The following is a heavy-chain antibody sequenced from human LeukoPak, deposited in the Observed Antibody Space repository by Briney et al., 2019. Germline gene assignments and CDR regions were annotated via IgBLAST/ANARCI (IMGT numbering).Heavy chain of an antibody. CDR3: ASYSVTMMPHAFDI. CDR1: GFTFSSAW. V-gene: IGHV3-21*05. CDR2: ISSSSSSI. D-gene: IGHD3-22*01. J-gene: IGHJ3*02. Sequence: GGSLRLSCAASGFTFSSAWMNWVRQAPGKGLEWVSYISSSSSSIYYEDSVKGRFTISRDNAKNSLYLQMNSLRAEDTAVYYCASYSVTMMPHAFDIWGQGTMVTVSS.